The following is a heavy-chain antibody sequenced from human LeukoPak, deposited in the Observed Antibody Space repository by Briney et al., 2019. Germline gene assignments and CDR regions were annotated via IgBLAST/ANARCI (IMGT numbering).Heavy chain of an antibody. Sequence: GGSLRLSCAASGFTFSTSWMTWVRQAPGKGLEFVANIKHDGSEKYYVDSVQGRFTISRDNAKNSLYLQMNSLRAEDTAVYYCARVMIVVVITNPPDAFDIWGQGTMVTVSS. V-gene: IGHV3-7*01. D-gene: IGHD3-22*01. CDR1: GFTFSTSW. CDR3: ARVMIVVVITNPPDAFDI. CDR2: IKHDGSEK. J-gene: IGHJ3*02.